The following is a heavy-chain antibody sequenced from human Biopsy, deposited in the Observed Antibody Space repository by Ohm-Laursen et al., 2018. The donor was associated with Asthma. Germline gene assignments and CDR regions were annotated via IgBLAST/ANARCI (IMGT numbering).Heavy chain of an antibody. CDR3: ARDAWELQKPYAYYFDY. CDR2: ISSSGATI. V-gene: IGHV3-11*04. CDR1: GFTFSDYY. J-gene: IGHJ4*02. D-gene: IGHD1-26*01. Sequence: SLRLSCTASGFTFSDYYMSWIRQAPGKGLEWVSYISSSGATIYYADSVKGRFTISRDNSKNTLYLQMNSLRAEDTAVYYCARDAWELQKPYAYYFDYWGQGTLATVSS.